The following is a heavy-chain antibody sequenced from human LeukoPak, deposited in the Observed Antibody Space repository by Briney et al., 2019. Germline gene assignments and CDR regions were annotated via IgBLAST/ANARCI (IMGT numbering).Heavy chain of an antibody. V-gene: IGHV1-18*01. D-gene: IGHD3-22*01. CDR2: ISAYNGNA. J-gene: IGHJ4*02. CDR3: ARDPSAYYSDSSGYSDY. Sequence: ASVKVSCKASGYTFTSYGISWVRQAPGQGLEWMGWISAYNGNAHYAQKFQGKVTMTTDTSTSTAYMDLRNARSDDTAVYYCARDPSAYYSDSSGYSDYWGQGTLVIVSS. CDR1: GYTFTSYG.